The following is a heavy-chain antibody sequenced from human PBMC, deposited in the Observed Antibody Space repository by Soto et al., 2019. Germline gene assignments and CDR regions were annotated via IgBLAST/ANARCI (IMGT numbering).Heavy chain of an antibody. D-gene: IGHD6-13*01. CDR3: AAAGAAAGTLPPNDY. CDR2: IVVGSGNT. V-gene: IGHV1-58*01. CDR1: GFTFTSSA. Sequence: SVKVSCKASGFTFTSSAVQWVRQARGQRLEWIGWIVVGSGNTNYAQKFQERVTITRDMSTSTAYMELSSLRSEDTAVYYCAAAGAAAGTLPPNDYWGQGTLVTVSS. J-gene: IGHJ4*02.